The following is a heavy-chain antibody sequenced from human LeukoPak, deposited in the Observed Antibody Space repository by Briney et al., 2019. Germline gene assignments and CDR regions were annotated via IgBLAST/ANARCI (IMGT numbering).Heavy chain of an antibody. J-gene: IGHJ4*02. Sequence: SETLSLTCAVYGGSFSGHYWSWIRQPPGKGLEWIGYIYYSGSTNYNPSLKSRVTISVDTSKNQFSLKLSSVTAADTAVYYCASSSGYDFWSGPENYWGQGTLVTVSS. CDR3: ASSSGYDFWSGPENY. V-gene: IGHV4-59*11. D-gene: IGHD3-3*01. CDR2: IYYSGST. CDR1: GGSFSGHY.